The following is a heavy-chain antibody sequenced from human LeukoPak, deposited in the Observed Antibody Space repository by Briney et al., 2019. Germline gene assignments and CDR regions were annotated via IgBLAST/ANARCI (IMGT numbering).Heavy chain of an antibody. V-gene: IGHV3-30*02. CDR1: GFTFSSYG. CDR3: AKQIYDFWSDTNWFDP. CDR2: IRYDGSNK. Sequence: GGSLRLSCAASGFTFSSYGMHWVRQAPGKGLEWVAFIRYDGSNKYYADSVKGRFTISRDNSKNTLYLQMNSLRAEDTAVYYCAKQIYDFWSDTNWFDPWGQGTLVTVSS. J-gene: IGHJ5*02. D-gene: IGHD3-3*01.